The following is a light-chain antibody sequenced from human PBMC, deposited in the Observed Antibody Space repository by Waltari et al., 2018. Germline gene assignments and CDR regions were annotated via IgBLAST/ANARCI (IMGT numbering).Light chain of an antibody. V-gene: IGLV2-14*01. CDR1: SSDVGGYNY. Sequence: QSALTQPASVSGSPGQSITISCTGTSSDVGGYNYVSWYQQHPGKAPKLMIYEVSNRPSGGVNRFSGSKSGNTAALTISGLQAEDEADYYCSSYTSSSVVFGGGTKLTVL. CDR3: SSYTSSSVV. J-gene: IGLJ2*01. CDR2: EVS.